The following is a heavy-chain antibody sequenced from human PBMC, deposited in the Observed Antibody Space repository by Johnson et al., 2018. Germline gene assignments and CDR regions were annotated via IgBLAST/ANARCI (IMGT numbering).Heavy chain of an antibody. CDR3: AREFEWLIRGGYFQH. D-gene: IGHD3-3*01. Sequence: QVQLQESGGGVVQPGRSLRLSCAASGFTFSSYAMHWVRQAPGKGLEWVAVISYDGSNKYYADSVKGRFTISRDNSKNTLYLQMNSLRAEDTAVYYCAREFEWLIRGGYFQHWGQGTLVTVSS. V-gene: IGHV3-30-3*01. J-gene: IGHJ1*01. CDR1: GFTFSSYA. CDR2: ISYDGSNK.